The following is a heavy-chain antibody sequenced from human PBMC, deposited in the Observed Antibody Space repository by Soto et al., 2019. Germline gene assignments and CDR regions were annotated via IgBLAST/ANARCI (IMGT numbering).Heavy chain of an antibody. Sequence: GESLKISCRGSGFSFTIYFIAWVRQTPGKGLEWMGIIYPTDSDTTYSPSFQGQVTISVDKSINTAYLQWGSLKASDTAIYYCARGVHYWGQGTLVTVSS. CDR2: IYPTDSDT. CDR1: GFSFTIYF. V-gene: IGHV5-51*01. J-gene: IGHJ4*02. CDR3: ARGVHY. D-gene: IGHD2-8*01.